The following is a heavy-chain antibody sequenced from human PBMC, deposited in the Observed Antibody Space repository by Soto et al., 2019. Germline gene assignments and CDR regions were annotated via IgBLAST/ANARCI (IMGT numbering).Heavy chain of an antibody. D-gene: IGHD3-10*01. CDR2: IKQDGSEK. CDR1: GFTFSSYW. Sequence: GGSLRLSCAASGFTFSSYWMSWVRQAPGKGLEWVANIKQDGSEKYYVDSVKGRFTISRDNAKNSLYLQMNSLRAEDTAVYYCARFDYYGSGSYSAVDYWGQGTLVTVSS. CDR3: ARFDYYGSGSYSAVDY. J-gene: IGHJ4*02. V-gene: IGHV3-7*01.